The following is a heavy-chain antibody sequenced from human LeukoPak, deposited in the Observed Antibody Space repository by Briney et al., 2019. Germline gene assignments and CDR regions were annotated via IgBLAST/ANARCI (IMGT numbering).Heavy chain of an antibody. D-gene: IGHD3-22*01. CDR1: GFTFSSYE. V-gene: IGHV3-48*03. Sequence: PGGSLRLSCAASGFTFSSYEMNWVRQAPGKGLEWVSYISSSGSTIYYADSVKGRFTISRDNAKNSLYLQMNSLRAEDTAVYYCAVIVVVITTTDHFDYRGQGTLVTVSS. J-gene: IGHJ4*02. CDR2: ISSSGSTI. CDR3: AVIVVVITTTDHFDY.